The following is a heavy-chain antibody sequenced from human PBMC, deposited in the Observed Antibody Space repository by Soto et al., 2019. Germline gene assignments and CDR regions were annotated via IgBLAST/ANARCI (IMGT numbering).Heavy chain of an antibody. CDR1: GGTFTTSS. CDR3: ATDVVRSTGGDS. D-gene: IGHD7-27*01. CDR2: IIPIFSKT. Sequence: QVQLVQSGAEVKELGSSVKVSCKTSGGTFTTSSFVWVRQGPGQGLDWMGGIIPIFSKTNFAPKFQGRVTFTADESTRTVYMELSSLRSEDTAIYYCATDVVRSTGGDSWGQGTLVTVSS. V-gene: IGHV1-69*01. J-gene: IGHJ4*02.